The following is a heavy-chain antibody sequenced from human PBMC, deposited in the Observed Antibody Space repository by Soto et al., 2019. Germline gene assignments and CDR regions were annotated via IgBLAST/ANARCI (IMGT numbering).Heavy chain of an antibody. Sequence: PVGSLRLSCAASGFTFSSYAMYWVRQAPGKGLEWVSVISGSGGSTYYADSVKGRFTISRDNSKSTLYLQMNSLRAEDTAVYYCAKDESRRNRRYFDLWGRGTLVTVSS. D-gene: IGHD4-4*01. CDR2: ISGSGGST. CDR1: GFTFSSYA. J-gene: IGHJ2*01. V-gene: IGHV3-23*01. CDR3: AKDESRRNRRYFDL.